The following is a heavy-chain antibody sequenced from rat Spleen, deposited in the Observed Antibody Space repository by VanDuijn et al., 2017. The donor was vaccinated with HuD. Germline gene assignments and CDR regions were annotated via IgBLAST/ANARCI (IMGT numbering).Heavy chain of an antibody. J-gene: IGHJ3*01. V-gene: IGHV5-58*01. CDR1: GFTFSRYW. D-gene: IGHD1-12*03. Sequence: EVQLVETGGDLVQPGRSLKLSCVASGFTFSRYWMYWIRQAPGKGLEWVSSITADGVGTYYPDSVKGRFTISRDNSENTVYLQMNSLRSEDTSIYYCAKRDYDGYYPFAYWGQGTLVTVSS. CDR3: AKRDYDGYYPFAY. CDR2: ITADGVGT.